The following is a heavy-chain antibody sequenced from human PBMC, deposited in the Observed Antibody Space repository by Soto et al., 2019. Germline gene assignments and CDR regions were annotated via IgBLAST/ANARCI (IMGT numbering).Heavy chain of an antibody. J-gene: IGHJ6*03. CDR2: IYYSGST. D-gene: IGHD2-21*01. V-gene: IGHV4-59*08. Sequence: SETLSLTCTVSGGSISSYYWSWIRQPPWKGLEWIGYIYYSGSTNYNPSLKSRVTISVDTSKNQFSLKLSSVTAADTAVYYCARQYCGGDCYMGGYYYSYYYMDVWGKGTTVTVSS. CDR3: ARQYCGGDCYMGGYYYSYYYMDV. CDR1: GGSISSYY.